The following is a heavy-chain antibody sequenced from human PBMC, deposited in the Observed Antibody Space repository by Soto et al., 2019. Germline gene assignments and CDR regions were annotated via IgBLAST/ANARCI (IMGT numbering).Heavy chain of an antibody. CDR1: GGSIRNYY. CDR2: VYSSGST. J-gene: IGHJ4*02. CDR3: ARDYPHSYGVYCFDE. V-gene: IGHV4-59*01. Sequence: SETLSLTCTVSGGSIRNYYWSWIRQPPGKGLEWIGYVYSSGSTHYNPSLQSRVTISADTSKNQVSLKVNSVTAADTALYYCARDYPHSYGVYCFDEWGQGTPVTVSS. D-gene: IGHD5-18*01.